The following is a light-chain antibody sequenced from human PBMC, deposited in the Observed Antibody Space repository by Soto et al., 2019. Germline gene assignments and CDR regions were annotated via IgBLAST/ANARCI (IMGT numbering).Light chain of an antibody. CDR2: GAS. CDR3: QEYSKTPR. V-gene: IGKV3-20*01. Sequence: EIVLTQSPGTLSLSPGERATLSCRASQSVSSNSLGWYQQKPGQAPRLLIYGASTRATGIPDRFSGSGSGTYFTLTISRLEPEDFAVYYCQEYSKTPRFGGGTKLEIK. J-gene: IGKJ4*02. CDR1: QSVSSNS.